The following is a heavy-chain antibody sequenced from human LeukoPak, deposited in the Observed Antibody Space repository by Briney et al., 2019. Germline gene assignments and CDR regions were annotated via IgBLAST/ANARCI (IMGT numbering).Heavy chain of an antibody. V-gene: IGHV3-33*03. Sequence: PGGSLRLSCAASGFIFSSYGMHWVRQAPGKGLEWVALIWYDGSKTNQADSVKGRFTISRDNSKNTLYLQMNSLRADDTAMYYCASMTTVTLDDAFDLWGQGTMVTVSS. CDR3: ASMTTVTLDDAFDL. CDR2: IWYDGSKT. D-gene: IGHD4-17*01. CDR1: GFIFSSYG. J-gene: IGHJ3*01.